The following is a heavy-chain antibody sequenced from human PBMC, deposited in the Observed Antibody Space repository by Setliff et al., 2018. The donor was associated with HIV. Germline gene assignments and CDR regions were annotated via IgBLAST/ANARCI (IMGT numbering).Heavy chain of an antibody. CDR3: ARLKVGNTAMVPDALDI. CDR2: LYIGGST. Sequence: PGESLKISCAASGFTVSSNYMSWVRQAPGKGLEWVSVLYIGGSTYYADSVKGRFTISRDNSKNTLYLQMNSLRAEDTAVYYCARLKVGNTAMVPDALDIWGQGTMVTVSS. D-gene: IGHD5-18*01. V-gene: IGHV3-53*01. J-gene: IGHJ3*02. CDR1: GFTVSSNY.